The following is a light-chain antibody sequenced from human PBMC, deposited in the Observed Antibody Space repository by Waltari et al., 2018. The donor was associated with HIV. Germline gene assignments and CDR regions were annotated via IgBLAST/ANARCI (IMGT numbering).Light chain of an antibody. CDR2: GVT. CDR1: TSAVGGYQY. V-gene: IGLV2-14*01. Sequence: QSALTQPASVSGSPGQSITISCTGTTSAVGGYQYVPWYQHHPGKAPKLMIYGVTNRPSGVAFRFSGSKPGNTASLTISGLQAEDEADYFCTSYTSRTTRVFGTGTKVTVL. J-gene: IGLJ1*01. CDR3: TSYTSRTTRV.